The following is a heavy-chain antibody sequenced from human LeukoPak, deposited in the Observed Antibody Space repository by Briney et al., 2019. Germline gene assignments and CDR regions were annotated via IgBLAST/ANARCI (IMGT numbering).Heavy chain of an antibody. CDR1: GGSFSGYY. Sequence: PSETLSLTCAVYGGSFSGYYWSWIRQPPGKGLEWIGEINHSGSTNYNPSLKSRVTISVDTSKNQFSLKLSSVTAADTAVYYCARGKERYFDWLLSRYYYYYMDVWGKGTTVTVSS. J-gene: IGHJ6*03. D-gene: IGHD3-9*01. CDR2: INHSGST. V-gene: IGHV4-34*01. CDR3: ARGKERYFDWLLSRYYYYYMDV.